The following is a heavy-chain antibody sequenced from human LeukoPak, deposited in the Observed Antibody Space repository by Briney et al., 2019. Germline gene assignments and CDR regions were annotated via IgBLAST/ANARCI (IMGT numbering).Heavy chain of an antibody. J-gene: IGHJ4*02. D-gene: IGHD5-24*01. CDR2: IYYDGSKK. V-gene: IGHV3-30-3*01. CDR3: ARGPDGYNSHFDY. CDR1: GFTFSDYA. Sequence: GGSLRLSCVASGFTFSDYAMHWVRQAPGKGLEWVAVIYYDGSKKYYADSVEGRFTISRGNSKNTLYLHMKSLRVEDTAVYYCARGPDGYNSHFDYWGQGTLVTVSS.